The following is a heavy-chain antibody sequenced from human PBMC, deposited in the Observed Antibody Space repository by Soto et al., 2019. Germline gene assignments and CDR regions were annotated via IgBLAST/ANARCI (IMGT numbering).Heavy chain of an antibody. J-gene: IGHJ4*02. CDR2: IYYSGST. D-gene: IGHD3-10*01. V-gene: IGHV4-30-4*08. CDR3: ASRKSSPYFDY. Sequence: SETLSLTCTVSGGSISSAGYYWSWIRQHPGKGLEWIGYIYYSGSTYYNPSLKSRVTISVDTSKNQFSLKLSSVTAADTAVYYCASRKSSPYFDYWGQGTLVTVSS. CDR1: GGSISSAGYY.